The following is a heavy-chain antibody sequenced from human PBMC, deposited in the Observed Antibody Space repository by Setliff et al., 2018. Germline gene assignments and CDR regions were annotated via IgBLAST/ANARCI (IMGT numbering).Heavy chain of an antibody. V-gene: IGHV1-2*02. J-gene: IGHJ3*02. CDR3: ARDPGYPSGVAGGFDT. D-gene: IGHD2-2*03. CDR1: GYTFSAYY. CDR2: INPHSGGT. Sequence: ASVKVSCKASGYTFSAYYIHWVRQAPGQGLEWMGWINPHSGGTNFPQTFQGRVTMTRDTSINTAYMELSTLTSDDTAVYYCARDPGYPSGVAGGFDTWGQGTTVTVSS.